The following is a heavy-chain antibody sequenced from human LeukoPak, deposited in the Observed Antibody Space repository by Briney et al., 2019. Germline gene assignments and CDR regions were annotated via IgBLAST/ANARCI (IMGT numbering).Heavy chain of an antibody. J-gene: IGHJ4*02. D-gene: IGHD3-22*01. CDR3: ARGAYYYED. CDR2: ISSSSSSTI. V-gene: IGHV3-48*01. Sequence: GGSLRLSCAASGFIFRSYGMNWVRQAPGKGLEWVSYISSSSSSTIYYADSVKGRFTISRDNAKNSLYLQMNSLRAEDTAVYYCARGAYYYEDWGQGTLVTVSS. CDR1: GFIFRSYG.